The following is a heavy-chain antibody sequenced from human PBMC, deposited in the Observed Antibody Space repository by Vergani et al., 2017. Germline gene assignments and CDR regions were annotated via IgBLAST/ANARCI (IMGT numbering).Heavy chain of an antibody. CDR3: VRDRGLCAGGRCYTEAWDY. V-gene: IGHV3-30-3*01. Sequence: QVQLVESGGGVVQPGTSLRLSCVVSGFALNRHAMYWVRQAPGTGLEWVVGISFDGTNEYYPDLVKGRFTISRDIAKNTLYLQVRSLRLEDTGVYHCVRDRGLCAGGRCYTEAWDYWGQGTLVTVSS. CDR1: GFALNRHA. CDR2: ISFDGTNE. J-gene: IGHJ4*02. D-gene: IGHD2-2*02.